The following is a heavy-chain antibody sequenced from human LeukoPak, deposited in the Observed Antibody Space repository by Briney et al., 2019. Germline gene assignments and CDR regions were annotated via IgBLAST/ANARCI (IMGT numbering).Heavy chain of an antibody. CDR1: GFTFSSYA. V-gene: IGHV3-30-3*01. CDR2: ISYDGSNK. Sequence: GGSLRLSCAASGFTFSSYAMHWVRQAPGKGLEWVAVISYDGSNKYYADSVKGRFTISRDNSKNTLYLQMNSLRAKDTAVYYCARGLLGTGRYFDYWGQGTLVTVSS. J-gene: IGHJ4*02. CDR3: ARGLLGTGRYFDY. D-gene: IGHD7-27*01.